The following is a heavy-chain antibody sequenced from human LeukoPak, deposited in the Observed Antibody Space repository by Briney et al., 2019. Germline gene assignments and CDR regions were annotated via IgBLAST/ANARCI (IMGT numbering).Heavy chain of an antibody. CDR2: IYPGDSDT. Sequence: KVGESLKISCKGSGYSFTIYWIGWVRQMPGKGLEWMGIIYPGDSDTRYSPSFQGQVNISADKSISTAYLQWSSLKASDTAMYYCARPPEHGDWGYFEYWGQGTLVTVSS. CDR3: ARPPEHGDWGYFEY. CDR1: GYSFTIYW. V-gene: IGHV5-51*01. J-gene: IGHJ4*02. D-gene: IGHD4-17*01.